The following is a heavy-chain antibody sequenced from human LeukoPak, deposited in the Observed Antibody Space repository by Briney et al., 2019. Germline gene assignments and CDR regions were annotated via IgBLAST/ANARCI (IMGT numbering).Heavy chain of an antibody. CDR1: GFTFSNYW. CDR3: ARAGSSGYYVY. V-gene: IGHV3-74*01. CDR2: INTDGSST. Sequence: GRSLRVSCAASGFTFSNYWMHWVRQAPGKGLGWVSDINTDGSSTSYADSVKGRFTISRDNAKNTLYLQMNSLRAEDTAVYYCARAGSSGYYVYWGQGTLVTVAS. J-gene: IGHJ4*02. D-gene: IGHD3-22*01.